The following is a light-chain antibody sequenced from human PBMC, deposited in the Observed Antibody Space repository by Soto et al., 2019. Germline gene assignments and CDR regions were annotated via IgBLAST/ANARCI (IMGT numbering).Light chain of an antibody. V-gene: IGKV3-20*01. Sequence: EIVLTQSPGTLSLSPWERATLSCRASQSVSSSYLAWYQQKPGQAPRLLIYGASSRATGIPDRFSGSASGTEFTLTISSLQSEDFALYYCQQYHTSPLTFGQGTKV. CDR2: GAS. J-gene: IGKJ1*01. CDR1: QSVSSSY. CDR3: QQYHTSPLT.